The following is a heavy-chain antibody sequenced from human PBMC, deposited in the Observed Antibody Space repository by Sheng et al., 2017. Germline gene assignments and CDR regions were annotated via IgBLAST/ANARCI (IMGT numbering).Heavy chain of an antibody. CDR2: ISYDGSNK. Sequence: QVQLVESGGGVVQPGRSLRLSCAASGFTFSSYGMHWVRQAPGKGLEWVAVISYDGSNKYYADSVKGRFTISRDNSKNTLYLQMNSLRAEDTAVYYCAKETTILRTYYFDYWGQGTLVTVSS. V-gene: IGHV3-30*18. D-gene: IGHD3-9*01. CDR1: GFTFSSYG. CDR3: AKETTILRTYYFDY. J-gene: IGHJ4*02.